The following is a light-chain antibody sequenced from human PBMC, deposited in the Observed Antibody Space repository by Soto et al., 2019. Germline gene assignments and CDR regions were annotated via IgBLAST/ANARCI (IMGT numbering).Light chain of an antibody. J-gene: IGLJ1*01. Sequence: QSALTQPPSASGSPGQSVALSCTGNSSDVGGYNYVSWYQQHPGKATKLMIYEVNKRPSGVPDRFSGSKSGNTASLTVSGLQAEDEADYYCSTYAGSSNVFGTGTKITVL. CDR1: SSDVGGYNY. CDR3: STYAGSSNV. CDR2: EVN. V-gene: IGLV2-8*01.